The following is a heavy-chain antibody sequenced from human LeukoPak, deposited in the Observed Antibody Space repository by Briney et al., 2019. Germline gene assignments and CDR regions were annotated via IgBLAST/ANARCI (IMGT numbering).Heavy chain of an antibody. CDR2: ISGSGDNT. CDR1: GFTFSSYA. Sequence: GGSLRLSCAASGFTFSSYAMSWVRQAPGKGLEWVSGISGSGDNTYYADSVKGRFTISRDNSKNTLYLQMNSLRAEDTAVYYCASIAVAFHAFDIWGQGTMVTVSS. D-gene: IGHD6-19*01. CDR3: ASIAVAFHAFDI. V-gene: IGHV3-23*01. J-gene: IGHJ3*02.